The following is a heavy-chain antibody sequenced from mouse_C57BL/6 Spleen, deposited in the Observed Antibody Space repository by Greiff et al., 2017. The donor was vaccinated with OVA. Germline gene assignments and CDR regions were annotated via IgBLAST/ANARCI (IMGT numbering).Heavy chain of an antibody. CDR2: ISSGSSTI. CDR3: ARPAYYGNYYAMDY. Sequence: DVQLVESGGGLVKPGGSLKLSCAASGFTFSDYGMHWVRQAPEKGLEWVAYISSGSSTIYYADTVKGRFTISRDNAKNTLFLQMTSLRSEDTAMYYCARPAYYGNYYAMDYWGQGTSVTVSS. CDR1: GFTFSDYG. V-gene: IGHV5-17*01. J-gene: IGHJ4*01. D-gene: IGHD2-10*01.